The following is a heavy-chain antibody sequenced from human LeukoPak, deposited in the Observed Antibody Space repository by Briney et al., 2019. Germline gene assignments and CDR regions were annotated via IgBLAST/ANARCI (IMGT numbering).Heavy chain of an antibody. Sequence: GGSLRLSCAVSGFTFRGVAMTWVRQAPGKGLEWVSLISSSGNNAYYADSVKGRFTISRDNSKNTLSLQMNSLRVEDTAIYYCAKDIQLSTWGLGTRVTVSS. V-gene: IGHV3-23*01. CDR2: ISSSGNNA. CDR3: AKDIQLST. J-gene: IGHJ3*01. D-gene: IGHD5-24*01. CDR1: GFTFRGVA.